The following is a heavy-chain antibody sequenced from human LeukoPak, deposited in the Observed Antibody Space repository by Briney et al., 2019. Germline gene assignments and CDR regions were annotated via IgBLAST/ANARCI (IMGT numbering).Heavy chain of an antibody. D-gene: IGHD2-2*02. Sequence: GGSLRLSCAASGSTFSSYSMNWVRQAPGKGLEWVSSISSSSSYIYYADSVKGRFTISRDNAKNSLYLQMNSLGAEDTAVYYCARVLVPAAIDYYFYGMDVWGQGTTVTVSS. V-gene: IGHV3-21*01. J-gene: IGHJ6*02. CDR1: GSTFSSYS. CDR2: ISSSSSYI. CDR3: ARVLVPAAIDYYFYGMDV.